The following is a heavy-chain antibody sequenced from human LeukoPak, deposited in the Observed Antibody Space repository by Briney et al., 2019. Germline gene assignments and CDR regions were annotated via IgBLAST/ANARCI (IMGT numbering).Heavy chain of an antibody. CDR3: ARSGVLGRGTFDY. J-gene: IGHJ4*02. Sequence: SETLSLTCTVSGYSISSGYYWGWIRQPPGKGLEWIGNIYHSGSTHYNPSLKSRVTISVDTSKNQFSLKLSSVTAADTAVYYCARSGVLGRGTFDYWGQGTLVTVSS. D-gene: IGHD2-8*01. V-gene: IGHV4-38-2*02. CDR2: IYHSGST. CDR1: GYSISSGYY.